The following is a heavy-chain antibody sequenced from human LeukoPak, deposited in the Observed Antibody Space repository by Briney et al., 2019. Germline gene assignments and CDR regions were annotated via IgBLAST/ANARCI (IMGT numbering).Heavy chain of an antibody. CDR3: ARGTVVGTPDFDF. CDR1: GFTFNTYS. CDR2: ISGSSSYI. V-gene: IGHV3-21*01. Sequence: PGGSLRLSCAASGFTFNTYSMTWVRQAPGKGLEWVSSISGSSSYIYYADSLKGRFTISRDNAKNSLYLQMNSLRAEDTAVYYCARGTVVGTPDFDFWGQGTLVTVSS. J-gene: IGHJ4*02. D-gene: IGHD6-19*01.